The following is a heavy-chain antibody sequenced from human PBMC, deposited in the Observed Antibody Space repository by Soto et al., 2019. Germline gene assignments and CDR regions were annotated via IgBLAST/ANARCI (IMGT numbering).Heavy chain of an antibody. V-gene: IGHV4-39*01. D-gene: IGHD1-20*01. J-gene: IGHJ6*02. CDR3: ARAGPITSDYYAMDV. CDR2: IYYRGNT. CDR1: GDSISSSSYY. Sequence: QLQLQESGPGLVKPSETLSLTCSVSGDSISSSSYYWGWIRQPPGKGLEWIGSIYYRGNTYYNPSLKSRVTISVDTSKNQFSLKLSSVTAADTAVFYCARAGPITSDYYAMDVWGQGTMVTVSS.